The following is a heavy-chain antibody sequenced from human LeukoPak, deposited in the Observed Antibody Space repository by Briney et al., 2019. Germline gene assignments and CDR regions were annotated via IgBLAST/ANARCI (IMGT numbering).Heavy chain of an antibody. D-gene: IGHD3-22*01. Sequence: SETLSLTCTVSGGSISSSSYYWGWIRQPPGKGLEWIGSIYYSGSTYYNPSLKSRVTISVDTSKNQFSLKLSSVTAADTAVYYCASPGRYYDSSGYGDPFDIWGQGTMVTVSS. J-gene: IGHJ3*02. CDR3: ASPGRYYDSSGYGDPFDI. CDR2: IYYSGST. CDR1: GGSISSSSYY. V-gene: IGHV4-39*01.